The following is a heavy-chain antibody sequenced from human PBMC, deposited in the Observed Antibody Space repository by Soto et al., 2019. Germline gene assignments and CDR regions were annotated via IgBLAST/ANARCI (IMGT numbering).Heavy chain of an antibody. Sequence: EVQVSESGGGLVQPGGSLRLSCATSGFTFSNYPMNWVRQAPGKGLEWVSGISAGGDRTYYADSVKGRITISRDNSKNSVSLRMNSLRVEDTAVYYCARRVWGQGTLVTVSS. J-gene: IGHJ4*02. CDR3: ARRV. CDR2: ISAGGDRT. CDR1: GFTFSNYP. V-gene: IGHV3-23*01.